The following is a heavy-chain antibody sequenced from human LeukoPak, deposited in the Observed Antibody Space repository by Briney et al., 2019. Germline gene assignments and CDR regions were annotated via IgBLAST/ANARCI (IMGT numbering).Heavy chain of an antibody. V-gene: IGHV4-4*07. CDR1: GYSISSGYY. J-gene: IGHJ5*02. D-gene: IGHD3-10*01. Sequence: PSETLSLTCTVSGYSISSGYYWSWIRQPAGKGLEWIGRIYTSGSTNYNPSLKSRVTMSVDTSKNQFSLKLSSVTAADTAVYYCARDRGDITMVRGARNWFDPWGQGTLVTVSS. CDR2: IYTSGST. CDR3: ARDRGDITMVRGARNWFDP.